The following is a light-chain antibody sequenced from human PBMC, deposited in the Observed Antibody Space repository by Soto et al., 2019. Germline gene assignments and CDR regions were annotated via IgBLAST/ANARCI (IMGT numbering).Light chain of an antibody. CDR1: QSVTTN. V-gene: IGKV3-15*01. J-gene: IGKJ1*01. CDR3: HQYNNWPRT. Sequence: EIVMTQSPATLSVSPGERATLSCRASQSVTTNLAWYQQKPGQAPRLLIYGASTRATGIPARFSASGSGTEFTLTISSLQSEDFTVYYCHQYNNWPRTFGQGTKVDIK. CDR2: GAS.